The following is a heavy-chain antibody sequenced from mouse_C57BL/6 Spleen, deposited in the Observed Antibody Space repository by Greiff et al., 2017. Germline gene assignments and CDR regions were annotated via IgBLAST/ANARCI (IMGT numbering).Heavy chain of an antibody. CDR1: GFSLTSYG. CDR3: ARGPYDYDVGFAY. J-gene: IGHJ3*01. CDR2: IWSGGST. Sequence: QVQLQQSGPGLVQPSQSLSITCTVSGFSLTSYGVHWVRQSPGKGLEWLGVIWSGGSTDYNAAFISRLSISKDNSKSQVFLKMNSLQADDTAIYYCARGPYDYDVGFAYWGQGTLGTVSA. D-gene: IGHD2-4*01. V-gene: IGHV2-2*01.